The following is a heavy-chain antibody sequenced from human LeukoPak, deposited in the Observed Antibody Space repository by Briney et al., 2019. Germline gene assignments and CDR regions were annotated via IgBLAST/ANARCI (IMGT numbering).Heavy chain of an antibody. V-gene: IGHV4-59*08. J-gene: IGHJ4*02. CDR1: GGSINSYF. CDR2: IYYSGST. Sequence: SETLSLTCTVSGGSINSYFWSWIRQPPGKGLEWIGYIYYSGSTNYNPSLKSRVTISVDTSKNQFSLKLSSVTAADTAVYYCARSYSSGWPHFDYWGQGTLVTVSS. D-gene: IGHD6-19*01. CDR3: ARSYSSGWPHFDY.